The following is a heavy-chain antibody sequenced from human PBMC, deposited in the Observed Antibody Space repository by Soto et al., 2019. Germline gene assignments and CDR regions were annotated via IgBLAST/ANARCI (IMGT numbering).Heavy chain of an antibody. V-gene: IGHV3-23*01. CDR2: ISGSGGST. CDR3: ARDRGWGLPSPDAFDI. Sequence: GGSLRLSCAASGFTFSSYAMSWVRQAPGKGLEWVSAISGSGGSTYYADSVKGRFTISRDNSKNTLYLQMNSLRAEDTAVYYCARDRGWGLPSPDAFDIWGQGTMVTVSS. J-gene: IGHJ3*02. D-gene: IGHD3-10*01. CDR1: GFTFSSYA.